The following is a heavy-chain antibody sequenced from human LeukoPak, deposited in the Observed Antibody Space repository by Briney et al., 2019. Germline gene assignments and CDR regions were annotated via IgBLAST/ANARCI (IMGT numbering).Heavy chain of an antibody. CDR3: ARDRWGVNYYQYMDV. V-gene: IGHV1-69*06. J-gene: IGHJ6*03. CDR1: GGTFSSYA. CDR2: IIPIFGTA. D-gene: IGHD3-10*01. Sequence: ASVEVSCKASGGTFSSYAISWVRQAPGQGLEWMGGIIPIFGTANYAQKFQGRVTITADKSTSTAYMELSSLRSEDTAVYYCARDRWGVNYYQYMDVWGKGTTVTVSS.